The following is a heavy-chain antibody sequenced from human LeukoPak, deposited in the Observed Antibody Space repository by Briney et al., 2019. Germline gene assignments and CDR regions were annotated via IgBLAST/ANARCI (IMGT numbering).Heavy chain of an antibody. V-gene: IGHV4-59*08. CDR1: GGSIISYY. J-gene: IGHJ5*02. D-gene: IGHD6-6*01. CDR3: ASASIAARANWFDP. Sequence: SETPSLTCTVSGGSIISYYCNWIRQPPGKGLEWIGYIYSSGSANYSPSLKSRVTISVDTSKNQFSLKLSSVTAADTAVYYCASASIAARANWFDPWGQGTLVTVSS. CDR2: IYSSGSA.